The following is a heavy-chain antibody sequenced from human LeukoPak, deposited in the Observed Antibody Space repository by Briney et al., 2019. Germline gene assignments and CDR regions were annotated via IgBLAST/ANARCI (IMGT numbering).Heavy chain of an antibody. D-gene: IGHD6-19*01. Sequence: SQTLSLTCTVSGGSISSGGYYWSWIRQHPGKGLEWIGYIYYSGSTNYNPSLKSRVTISVDTSKNQFSLKLSSVTAADTAVYYCARVRSQWLVYYYFDYWGQGTLVTVSS. J-gene: IGHJ4*02. CDR3: ARVRSQWLVYYYFDY. CDR1: GGSISSGGYY. V-gene: IGHV4-31*03. CDR2: IYYSGST.